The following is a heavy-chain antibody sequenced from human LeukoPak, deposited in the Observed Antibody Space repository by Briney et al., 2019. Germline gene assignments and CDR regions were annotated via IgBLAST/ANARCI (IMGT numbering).Heavy chain of an antibody. V-gene: IGHV1-69*06. CDR1: GGTFSSYA. Sequence: SVKVSCKASGGTFSSYAISWVRQAPGQGLEWMGGIIPIFDTANYAQKFQGRVTITADKSTSTAYMELSSLRSEDTAVYYCASLLATYYYDSSGQSDAFDIWGQGTMVTVSS. CDR2: IIPIFDTA. J-gene: IGHJ3*02. CDR3: ASLLATYYYDSSGQSDAFDI. D-gene: IGHD3-22*01.